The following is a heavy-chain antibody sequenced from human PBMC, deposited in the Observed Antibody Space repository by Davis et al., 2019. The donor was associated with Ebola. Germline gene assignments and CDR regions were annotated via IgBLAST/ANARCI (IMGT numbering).Heavy chain of an antibody. J-gene: IGHJ6*02. CDR2: ISGSASGT. V-gene: IGHV3-23*01. D-gene: IGHD5-12*01. CDR1: GFTFSSYV. Sequence: GESLKISCAASGFTFSSYVMSWVRQAPGKGLECISSISGSASGTSYADSVKGRFTISRDNAKSSLFLQMNSLRVEDTALYYCASGDGRGSSYDMDVWGQGTTVTVSS. CDR3: ASGDGRGSSYDMDV.